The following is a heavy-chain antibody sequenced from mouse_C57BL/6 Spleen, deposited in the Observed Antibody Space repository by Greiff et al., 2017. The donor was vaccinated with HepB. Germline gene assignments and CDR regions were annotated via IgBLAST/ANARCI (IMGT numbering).Heavy chain of an antibody. CDR2: IYPGNSDT. D-gene: IGHD2-1*01. J-gene: IGHJ4*01. Sequence: EVKLVESGTVLARPGASVKMSCKTSGYTFTSYWMHWIKQRPGQGLEWIGAIYPGNSDTSYNQKFKGKAKLTAVTSASTAYMELSSLTNEDSAVYYCTRGRGNYADAMDYWGQGTSVTVSS. CDR3: TRGRGNYADAMDY. CDR1: GYTFTSYW. V-gene: IGHV1-5*01.